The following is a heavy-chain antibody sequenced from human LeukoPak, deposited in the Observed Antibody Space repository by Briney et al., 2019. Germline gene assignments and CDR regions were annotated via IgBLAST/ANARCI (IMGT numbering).Heavy chain of an antibody. CDR2: ITSSGTGI. V-gene: IGHV3-48*03. D-gene: IGHD2-2*02. J-gene: IGHJ3*02. CDR1: GFSFSNYE. CDR3: VRDVNTAPLFDI. Sequence: GGSLRLSXATSGFSFSNYEMNWVRQAPGKGLEWITYITSSGTGIYYADSVRGRFTISRDNPKNSLYLQMNSLRGDDTAVYYCVRDVNTAPLFDIWGQGTMVTVSS.